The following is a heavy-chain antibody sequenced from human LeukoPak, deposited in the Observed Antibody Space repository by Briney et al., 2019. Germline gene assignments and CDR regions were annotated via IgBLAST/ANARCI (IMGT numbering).Heavy chain of an antibody. Sequence: GASVKVSCKASGYTFTSYGISWVRQAPGQGLEWMGWISAYNGNTNYAQKLQGRVTMTTDTSTSTAYMELRSLRSEDTAVYYCATVFKGLTSQWFGDVVFDYWGQGTLVTVSS. V-gene: IGHV1-18*01. CDR2: ISAYNGNT. J-gene: IGHJ4*02. D-gene: IGHD3-10*01. CDR1: GYTFTSYG. CDR3: ATVFKGLTSQWFGDVVFDY.